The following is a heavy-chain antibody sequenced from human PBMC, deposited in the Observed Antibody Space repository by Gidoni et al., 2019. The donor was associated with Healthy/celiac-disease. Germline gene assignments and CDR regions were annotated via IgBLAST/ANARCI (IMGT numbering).Heavy chain of an antibody. CDR1: GGSFSGYD. CDR3: ARGPVGMIVADNAFDI. J-gene: IGHJ3*02. Sequence: QVQLQQWGAGLLKPSETLSLTCAVDGGSFSGYDWSWIRQPPGKGLEWIGEINHSGSTNYNPSLKSRVTISVDTSKNQFSLKLSSVTAADTAVYYCARGPVGMIVADNAFDIWGQGTMVTVSS. D-gene: IGHD3-22*01. V-gene: IGHV4-34*01. CDR2: INHSGST.